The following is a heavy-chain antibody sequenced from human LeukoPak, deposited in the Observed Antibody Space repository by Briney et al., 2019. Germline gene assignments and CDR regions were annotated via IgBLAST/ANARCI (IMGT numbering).Heavy chain of an antibody. CDR3: AKGRYYYDSSGYYCVSSAPSSGSDAFDI. CDR1: GFTFSSYG. D-gene: IGHD3-22*01. V-gene: IGHV3-30*18. CDR2: ISYDGSNK. J-gene: IGHJ3*02. Sequence: PGGSLRLSCAASGFTFSSYGMHWVRQAPGKGLEWVAVISYDGSNKYYADSVKGRFTISRDNSKNTLYLQMNSLRAEDTAVYYCAKGRYYYDSSGYYCVSSAPSSGSDAFDIWGQGTMVTVSS.